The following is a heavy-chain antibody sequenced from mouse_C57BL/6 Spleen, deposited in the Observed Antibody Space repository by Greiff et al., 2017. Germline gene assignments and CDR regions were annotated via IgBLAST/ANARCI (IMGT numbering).Heavy chain of an antibody. CDR1: GYAFSSYW. D-gene: IGHD1-1*02. V-gene: IGHV1-80*01. CDR2: IYPGGGDT. J-gene: IGHJ4*01. CDR3: ARNIGGSLYAMGY. Sequence: QVQLQQSGAELVKPGASVKLSCKASGYAFSSYWMHWVKQRPGQGLEWIGQIYPGGGDTKYNGKFKAKATLTADKSSSTAYMQRSSLTSEDSAVYFGARNIGGSLYAMGYWGQGTSVTVSS.